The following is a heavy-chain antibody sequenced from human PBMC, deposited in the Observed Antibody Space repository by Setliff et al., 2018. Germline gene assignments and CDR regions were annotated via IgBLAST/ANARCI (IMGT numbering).Heavy chain of an antibody. D-gene: IGHD3-22*01. V-gene: IGHV4-34*01. J-gene: IGHJ4*02. CDR3: ARGPPEYYYDSSGYTTLDY. Sequence: SETLSLTCAVYGGSFSGYYWSWIHQPPGKGLEWIGEINHSGSTNYNPSLKSRVTISVDTSKNQFSLKLSSVTAADTAVYYCARGPPEYYYDSSGYTTLDYWGQGTLVTVSS. CDR2: INHSGST. CDR1: GGSFSGYY.